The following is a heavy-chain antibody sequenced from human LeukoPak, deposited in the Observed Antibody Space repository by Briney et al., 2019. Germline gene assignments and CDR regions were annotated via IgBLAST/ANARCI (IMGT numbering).Heavy chain of an antibody. Sequence: GESLKISCKGSGYSFTSYWIGWVRQMPGKGLEWMGIIYPGDSDTRYSPSFQGQVTISADKPISTAYLQWSSLKASDTAMYYCARQSLSYDSSGYYWAYWGQGTLVTVSS. CDR1: GYSFTSYW. CDR2: IYPGDSDT. J-gene: IGHJ4*02. D-gene: IGHD3-22*01. CDR3: ARQSLSYDSSGYYWAY. V-gene: IGHV5-51*01.